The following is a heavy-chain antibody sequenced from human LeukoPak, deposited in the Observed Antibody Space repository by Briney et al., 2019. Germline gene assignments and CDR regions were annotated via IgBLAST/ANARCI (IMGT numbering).Heavy chain of an antibody. CDR1: GYTFTGYS. V-gene: IGHV1-2*02. CDR2: INPNGGGT. D-gene: IGHD4-11*01. Sequence: APVKVSCKASGYTFTGYSMHWVRQAPGQGLEWLGWINPNGGGTKYAQKFQGRVTMTRDTSISTAYMELSGLRSDDTAVYHCARGLYSNQLHWFDPWGQGTLVTVSS. CDR3: ARGLYSNQLHWFDP. J-gene: IGHJ5*02.